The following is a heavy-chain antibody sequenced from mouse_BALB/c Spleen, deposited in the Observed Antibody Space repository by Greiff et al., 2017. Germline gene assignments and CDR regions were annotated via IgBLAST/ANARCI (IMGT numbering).Heavy chain of an antibody. CDR2: INPSNGRT. Sequence: VQLQQPGAELVKPGASVKLSCKASGYTFTSYWMHWVKQRPGQGLEWIGEINPSNGRTNYNENFKSKATLTVDKSSSTAYMQLSSLTSEDSAVYDCARWVLNYAMDYWGQGTSVTVSS. D-gene: IGHD2-3*01. CDR1: GYTFTSYW. J-gene: IGHJ4*01. V-gene: IGHV1S81*02. CDR3: ARWVLNYAMDY.